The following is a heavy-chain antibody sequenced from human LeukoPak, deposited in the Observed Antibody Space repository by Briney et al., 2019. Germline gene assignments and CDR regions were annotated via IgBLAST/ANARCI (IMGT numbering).Heavy chain of an antibody. Sequence: GGSLRLSCAASGFTFSSYSMNWVRQAPGKGLEWVSYISSSSSTIYYADSVKGRFTISRDNAQNSLYLQMNSLRAEDTAVYYCARGYSSGRSAVDYWGQGTLVIVSS. CDR3: ARGYSSGRSAVDY. CDR1: GFTFSSYS. D-gene: IGHD6-19*01. CDR2: ISSSSSTI. J-gene: IGHJ4*02. V-gene: IGHV3-48*04.